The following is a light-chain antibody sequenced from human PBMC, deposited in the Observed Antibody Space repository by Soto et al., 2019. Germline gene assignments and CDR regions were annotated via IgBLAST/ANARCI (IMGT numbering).Light chain of an antibody. CDR3: QLIETLIT. V-gene: IGKV3D-15*01. Sequence: ILMNQSPDTLSVSPGERTTLACRASQSVSSNLAWYQQKPGQAPRLLIYGAFTRATGIPDRFSGSGSGTDLTPKISTLEPEDFAVYYCQLIETLITVGKGTGLESK. CDR2: GAF. CDR1: QSVSSN. J-gene: IGKJ5*01.